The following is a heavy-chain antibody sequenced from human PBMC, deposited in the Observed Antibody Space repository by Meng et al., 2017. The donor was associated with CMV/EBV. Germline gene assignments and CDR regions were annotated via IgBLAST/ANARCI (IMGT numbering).Heavy chain of an antibody. Sequence: AASGFTFSSYAMHWVRQAPGKGLEWVAVISYDGSNKYYADSVKGRFTISRDNSKNTLYLQMNSLRAEDTAVYYCARSTSGSYYEFDYWGQGTLVTSPQ. CDR1: GFTFSSYA. CDR2: ISYDGSNK. V-gene: IGHV3-30*04. J-gene: IGHJ4*02. D-gene: IGHD1-26*01. CDR3: ARSTSGSYYEFDY.